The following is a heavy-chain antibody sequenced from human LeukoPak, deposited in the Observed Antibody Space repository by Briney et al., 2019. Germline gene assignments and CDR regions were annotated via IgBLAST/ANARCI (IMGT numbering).Heavy chain of an antibody. D-gene: IGHD6-25*01. Sequence: SETLSLTCTVSGDSISAYYWSWIRQTPGKGVEWIAFIHSSGTTNYNPSLKSRVSISVDTSNNQFSLSVNSVTAADTAVYYCARGGASSEWFDPWGQGTLVTVSS. V-gene: IGHV4-59*01. CDR1: GDSISAYY. J-gene: IGHJ5*02. CDR2: IHSSGTT. CDR3: ARGGASSEWFDP.